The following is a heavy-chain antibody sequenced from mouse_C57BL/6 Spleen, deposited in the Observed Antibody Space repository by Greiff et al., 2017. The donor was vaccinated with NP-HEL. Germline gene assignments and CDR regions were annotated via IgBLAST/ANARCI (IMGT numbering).Heavy chain of an antibody. D-gene: IGHD1-1*01. CDR3: ARSHITTVVATNFDY. V-gene: IGHV1-55*01. CDR2: IYPGSGST. Sequence: QVQLKQPGAELVKPGASVKMSCKASGYTFTSYWITWVKQRPGQGLEWIGDIYPGSGSTNYNEKFKSKATLTVDTSSSTAYMQLSSLTSEDSAVYYCARSHITTVVATNFDYWGQGTTLTVSS. J-gene: IGHJ2*01. CDR1: GYTFTSYW.